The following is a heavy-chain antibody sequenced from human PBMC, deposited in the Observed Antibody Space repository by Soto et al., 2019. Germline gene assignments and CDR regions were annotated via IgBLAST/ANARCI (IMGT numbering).Heavy chain of an antibody. V-gene: IGHV3-23*01. D-gene: IGHD5-18*01. J-gene: IGHJ4*02. CDR1: GFTFSTYA. CDR2: ISGRGGST. Sequence: EVQLLESGGGLVQPGGSLKPSWPPPGFTFSTYAMGGVRQVPGKGLEWVSAISGRGGSTYYADSVKGRFTISRDNSKNTLYLQMNSLRAEDTAVYYCAKDLVGYSYGYGDYWGQGTLVTVSS. CDR3: AKDLVGYSYGYGDY.